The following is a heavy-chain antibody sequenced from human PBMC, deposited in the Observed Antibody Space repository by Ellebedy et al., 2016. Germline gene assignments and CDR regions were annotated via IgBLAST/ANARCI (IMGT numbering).Heavy chain of an antibody. CDR2: ISSSGSTI. Sequence: GESLKISCTASGFTFSDYYMSWIRQAPGKGLEWVSYISSSGSTIYYADSVKGRFTISRDNSKNTLYLQMNSLRAEDTAVYYCAKEISLSTWGQGTLVTVSS. CDR1: GFTFSDYY. D-gene: IGHD2-2*01. V-gene: IGHV3-11*04. J-gene: IGHJ4*02. CDR3: AKEISLST.